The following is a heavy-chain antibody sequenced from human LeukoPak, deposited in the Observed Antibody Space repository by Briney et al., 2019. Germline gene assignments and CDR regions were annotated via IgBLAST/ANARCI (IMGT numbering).Heavy chain of an antibody. CDR1: GFTVYYDY. D-gene: IGHD4-17*01. CDR3: ARVLTTEILEYFYMDV. CDR2: IYRGGNT. J-gene: IGHJ6*03. V-gene: IGHV3-53*01. Sequence: GGSLRPSCAASGFTVYYDYMSWVRQAPGKGLDWVSVIYRGGNTYYADSVKGRFTISRDRSKNTLYLQMNSLRVEDTGVYYCARVLTTEILEYFYMDVWGVGATVTVSS.